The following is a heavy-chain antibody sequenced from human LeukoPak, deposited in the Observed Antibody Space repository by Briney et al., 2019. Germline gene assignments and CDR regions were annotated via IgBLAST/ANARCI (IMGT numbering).Heavy chain of an antibody. J-gene: IGHJ5*02. CDR2: IIPIFGRA. Sequence: GASVKVSCKASGGTFSSYAISWVRQAPGQGLDWMGGIIPIFGRANYAQKFQGRATITADESTSTAYMELSSLRSDDTAVYYCARDLFRPVSQECSGGSGYSSRANWFDPWGQGTLVTVSS. CDR3: ARDLFRPVSQECSGGSGYSSRANWFDP. D-gene: IGHD2-15*01. CDR1: GGTFSSYA. V-gene: IGHV1-69*13.